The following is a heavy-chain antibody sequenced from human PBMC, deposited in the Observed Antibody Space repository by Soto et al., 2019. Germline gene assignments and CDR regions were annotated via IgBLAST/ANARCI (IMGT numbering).Heavy chain of an antibody. J-gene: IGHJ4*02. Sequence: QVQLQESGPGLVKPSETLSLTCTVSGGSISSYYWSWIRQPPGKGLEWIGYIYYSGSTNYNPSLKSRVTISVDTSKNQFSLKLGSVTAADTAVYYCARDRDPYGSGSSYLDYWGQGTLVTVSS. CDR2: IYYSGST. CDR1: GGSISSYY. CDR3: ARDRDPYGSGSSYLDY. D-gene: IGHD3-10*01. V-gene: IGHV4-59*01.